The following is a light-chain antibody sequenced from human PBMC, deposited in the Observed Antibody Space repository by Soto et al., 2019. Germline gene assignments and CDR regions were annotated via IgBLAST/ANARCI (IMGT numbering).Light chain of an antibody. J-gene: IGKJ1*01. CDR2: AAS. V-gene: IGKV1-6*01. CDR1: QAIRGD. CDR3: LQDFNYPWT. Sequence: AIQMTQFPYSLSASVGDRVTITCRASQAIRGDLAWFQQKPGKAPKLLIYAASSLQSEVPSRFSGSGSASEYTLTISSLQPEDFATYFCLQDFNYPWTFGQGTKVDSK.